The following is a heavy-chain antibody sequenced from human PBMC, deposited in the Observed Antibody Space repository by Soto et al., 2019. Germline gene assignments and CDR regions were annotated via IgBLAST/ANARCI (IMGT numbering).Heavy chain of an antibody. J-gene: IGHJ6*02. D-gene: IGHD1-26*01. CDR1: GFTVSSNY. Sequence: GASVRLSCAASGFTVSSNYMSWVRQAPGKGLEWVSVIYSGGSTYYADSVKGRFTISRDNSKNTLYLQMNSLRAEDTAVYYCAREMSRPGGSYPYYYYYGMDVWGQGTTVTVS. V-gene: IGHV3-53*01. CDR2: IYSGGST. CDR3: AREMSRPGGSYPYYYYYGMDV.